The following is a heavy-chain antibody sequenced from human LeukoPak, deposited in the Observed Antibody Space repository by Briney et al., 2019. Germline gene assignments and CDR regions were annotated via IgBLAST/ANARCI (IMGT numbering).Heavy chain of an antibody. CDR1: GFTFSSYE. Sequence: QPGGSLRLSCAASGFTFSSYEMNWVRQAPGKGLEWVSYISSSGSTIYYADSVKGRFTISRDNAKNSLYLQMNSLRAEDTAVYYCAHLPSSGTGIVDYWGQGTLVTVSS. D-gene: IGHD3-10*01. CDR2: ISSSGSTI. CDR3: AHLPSSGTGIVDY. J-gene: IGHJ4*02. V-gene: IGHV3-48*03.